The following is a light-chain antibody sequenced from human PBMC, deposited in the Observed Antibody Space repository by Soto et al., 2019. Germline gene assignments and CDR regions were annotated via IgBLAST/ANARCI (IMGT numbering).Light chain of an antibody. J-gene: IGLJ1*01. CDR1: SSDIGAYNY. CDR2: GVT. Sequence: QSVLTQPASVSGSPRQSITISFTGTSSDIGAYNYVSWYQQYPGKAPKLMIYGVTNRPSGVSNRFSGSKTGNTASLTIPGLQAEDAADYYCFSHRSGDSHVFGTGTKVTVL. V-gene: IGLV2-14*01. CDR3: FSHRSGDSHV.